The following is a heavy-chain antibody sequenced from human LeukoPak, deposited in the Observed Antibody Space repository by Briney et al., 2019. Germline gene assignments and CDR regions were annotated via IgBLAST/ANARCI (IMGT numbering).Heavy chain of an antibody. V-gene: IGHV3-23*01. CDR1: GFTFSSYA. CDR2: ISGSGGST. Sequence: GGSLRLSCAASGFTFSSYAMSWVRRAPGKGLEWVSAISGSGGSTYYADSVKGRFTISRDNSKNTLYLQMNSLRAEDTAVYYCAKDSWEDDYGDYRGAFDIWGQGTMVTVSS. D-gene: IGHD4-17*01. J-gene: IGHJ3*02. CDR3: AKDSWEDDYGDYRGAFDI.